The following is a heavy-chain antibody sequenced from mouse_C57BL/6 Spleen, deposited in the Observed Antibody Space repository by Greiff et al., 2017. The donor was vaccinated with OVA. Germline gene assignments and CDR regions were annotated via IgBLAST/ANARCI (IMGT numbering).Heavy chain of an antibody. CDR2: IDPSDSYT. V-gene: IGHV1-69*01. Sequence: QVQLQQPGAELVMPGASVKLSCKASGYTFPSYWMHWVKQRPGQGLEGIGEIDPSDSYTNYNQKFKGKSTLTVDKSSSTAYMQLSSLTSEDSAVDYCARSLGGDYAMDYWGQGTSVTVSS. D-gene: IGHD4-1*01. J-gene: IGHJ4*01. CDR1: GYTFPSYW. CDR3: ARSLGGDYAMDY.